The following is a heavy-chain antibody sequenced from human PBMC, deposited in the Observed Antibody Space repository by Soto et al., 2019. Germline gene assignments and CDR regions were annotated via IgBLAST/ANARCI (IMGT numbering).Heavy chain of an antibody. CDR2: ISSSSSTI. V-gene: IGHV3-48*02. Sequence: GGSLRLSCAASGFTFSTYRMHWVRQAPGKGLEWVSYISSSSSTIYYADSVKGRFTISRDNAKNSLYLQMNSLRDEDTAVYYCASLYGSGTGDAFDIWGQGTMVTV. CDR1: GFTFSTYR. D-gene: IGHD3-10*01. CDR3: ASLYGSGTGDAFDI. J-gene: IGHJ3*02.